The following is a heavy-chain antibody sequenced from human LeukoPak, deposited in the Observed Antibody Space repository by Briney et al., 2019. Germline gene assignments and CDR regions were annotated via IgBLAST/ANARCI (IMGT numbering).Heavy chain of an antibody. CDR2: IHDSGST. CDR1: GGSISSYY. J-gene: IGHJ5*02. Sequence: PSETLSLTCTVSGGSISSYYWSWIRHPPGKGLEWIGYIHDSGSTNYNPSLKSRVTISVDTSKNQFSLMLYSLTAADTAVYYCARRPIFGGWFAPWGQGTLVTVSS. V-gene: IGHV4-59*08. CDR3: ARRPIFGGWFAP. D-gene: IGHD3-3*01.